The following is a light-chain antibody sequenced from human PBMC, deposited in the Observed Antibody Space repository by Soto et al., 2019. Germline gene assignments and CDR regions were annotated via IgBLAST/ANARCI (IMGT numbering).Light chain of an antibody. CDR3: SSYTTSSTYV. V-gene: IGLV2-18*02. CDR1: SSDVGSNNR. CDR2: DVS. J-gene: IGLJ1*01. Sequence: QSALTQPPSVSGSPGQSVAISCTGTSSDVGSNNRVSWYQQPPGTAPKLIIYDVSNRPSGVPDRFSGSKSGNTASLTISGLQDEDEADYYCSSYTTSSTYVFGTGTKVTVL.